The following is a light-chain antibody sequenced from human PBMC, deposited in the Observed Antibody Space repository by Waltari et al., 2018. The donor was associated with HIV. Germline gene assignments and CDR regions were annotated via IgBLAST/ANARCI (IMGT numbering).Light chain of an antibody. J-gene: IGLJ2*01. CDR3: AAWDDSLDGPVV. V-gene: IGLV1-47*01. Sequence: QSVLTQPPSASGTPGQRVTISCSGTTSNVGNNFVSWYQQLPGTAPKLLIYRDNQRPSGVPDRFSGSKSGTSASLVITGLRSEDEAEYHCAAWDDSLDGPVVFGGGTKLTVL. CDR1: TSNVGNNF. CDR2: RDN.